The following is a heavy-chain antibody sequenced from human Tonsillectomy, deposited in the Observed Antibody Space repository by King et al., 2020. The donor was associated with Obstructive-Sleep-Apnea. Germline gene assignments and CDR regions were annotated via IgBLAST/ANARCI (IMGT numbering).Heavy chain of an antibody. D-gene: IGHD6-13*01. Sequence: VQLVESGGGLAQPGGSLRLSCVASGFTLNSYWMSWVRQAPGKGPEWVANIKQDGGGRYYIDSVRGLFTISRDNAKNSLYLQMNDLRAEDTAVYYCANFAPQQLVSRDYWGQGTPVIVSS. CDR3: ANFAPQQLVSRDY. CDR1: GFTLNSYW. V-gene: IGHV3-7*01. CDR2: IKQDGGGR. J-gene: IGHJ4*02.